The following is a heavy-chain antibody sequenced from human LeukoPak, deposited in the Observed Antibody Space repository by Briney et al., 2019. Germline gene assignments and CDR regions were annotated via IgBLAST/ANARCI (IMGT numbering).Heavy chain of an antibody. CDR1: GVSISSSNSY. CDR2: IYYSGNT. J-gene: IGHJ3*02. V-gene: IGHV4-39*01. Sequence: SETLSLTCTVSGVSISSSNSYWGWIRQPPGKGLEWIGSIYYSGNTYYNASLKSQVSISIDTSKNQFSLRLTSVTAADTAVYYCARRMKYYGAFDIWGQGTMVTVSS. CDR3: ARRMKYYGAFDI. D-gene: IGHD3-10*01.